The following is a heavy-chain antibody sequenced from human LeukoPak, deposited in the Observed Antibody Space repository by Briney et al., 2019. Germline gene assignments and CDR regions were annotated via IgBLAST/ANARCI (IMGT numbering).Heavy chain of an antibody. CDR3: ARGEGLGDYYGSSFLQYYYYYYGMDV. V-gene: IGHV3-30-3*01. CDR1: GFTFSSYA. CDR2: ISYDGSNK. Sequence: GRSLRLSCAASGFTFSSYAMHWVRQAPGKGLEWVAVISYDGSNKYYADSVKGRFTISRDNSKNTLYLQMNSLRAEDTAVYYCARGEGLGDYYGSSFLQYYYYYYGMDVWGQGTTATVSS. D-gene: IGHD3-10*01. J-gene: IGHJ6*02.